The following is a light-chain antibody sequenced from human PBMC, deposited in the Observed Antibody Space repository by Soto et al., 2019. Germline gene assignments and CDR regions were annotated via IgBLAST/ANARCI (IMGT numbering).Light chain of an antibody. CDR2: DAS. J-gene: IGKJ3*01. CDR1: QSVSSY. CDR3: QQRSNWPRT. Sequence: EIVLTQSPATLSLSPGERATLSCRASQSVSSYLAWYQQKPGQAPRLLISDASNRATGIPARFSGSGSGTDVTLTISSLEPEDLAVYYCQQRSNWPRTFGPGTKVDSK. V-gene: IGKV3-11*01.